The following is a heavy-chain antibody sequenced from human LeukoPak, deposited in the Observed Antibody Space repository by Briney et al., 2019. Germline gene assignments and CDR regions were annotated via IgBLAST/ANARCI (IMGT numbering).Heavy chain of an antibody. V-gene: IGHV4-31*03. J-gene: IGHJ5*02. Sequence: SQTLSLTCTVYGGSISSGGYYWSWIRQHPGKGLEWIGYIYYSGSTYYNPSLKSRVTISVDTSKNQFSLKLGSVTAADTAVYYCARAGGFWSGYYPNWFDPWGQGTLVTVSS. CDR2: IYYSGST. CDR3: ARAGGFWSGYYPNWFDP. CDR1: GGSISSGGYY. D-gene: IGHD3-3*01.